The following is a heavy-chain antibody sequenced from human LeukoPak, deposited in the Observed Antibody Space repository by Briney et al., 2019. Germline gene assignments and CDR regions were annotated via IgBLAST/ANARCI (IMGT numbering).Heavy chain of an antibody. D-gene: IGHD3-22*01. CDR2: IYYSGST. CDR3: ATHYYDSSGYWNPFDI. J-gene: IGHJ3*02. CDR1: GGSISSSSYY. Sequence: PSETLSLTCTVSGGSISSSSYYWGWIRQPPGKGLEWIGSIYYSGSTYYNPSLKSRVTISVDTSKNQFSLKLSSVTAADTAVYYCATHYYDSSGYWNPFDIWGQGTMVTVSS. V-gene: IGHV4-39*01.